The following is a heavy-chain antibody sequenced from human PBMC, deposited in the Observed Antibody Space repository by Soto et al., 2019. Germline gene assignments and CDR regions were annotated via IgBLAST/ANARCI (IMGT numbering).Heavy chain of an antibody. D-gene: IGHD2-21*01. V-gene: IGHV3-33*01. Sequence: GGSLRLSCAASGFTFSSYGMHWVRQAPVKGLEWVAVIWYDGSDKYYADSVKGRFTISRDNSKNTLYLQMNSLRAEDTAVYYCARGEGGRVVRYYYGMDVWGQGTTVTVSS. CDR2: IWYDGSDK. CDR1: GFTFSSYG. CDR3: ARGEGGRVVRYYYGMDV. J-gene: IGHJ6*02.